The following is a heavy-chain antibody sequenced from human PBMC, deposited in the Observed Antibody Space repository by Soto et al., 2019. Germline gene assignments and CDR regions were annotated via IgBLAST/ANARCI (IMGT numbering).Heavy chain of an antibody. D-gene: IGHD1-26*01. J-gene: IGHJ4*02. CDR2: ISGSGGST. CDR1: GFTFSSYA. Sequence: EVQLLESGGGLVQPGGSLRLCCAASGFTFSSYAMSWVRQAPGKGLEWVSAISGSGGSTYYADSVKGRFTISRDNSKNTLYLQMNSLRAEDTAVYYCAKDDGWELKGFDYWGQGTLVTVSS. V-gene: IGHV3-23*01. CDR3: AKDDGWELKGFDY.